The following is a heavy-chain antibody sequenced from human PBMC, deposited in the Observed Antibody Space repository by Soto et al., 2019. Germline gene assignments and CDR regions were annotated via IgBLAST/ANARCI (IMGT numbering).Heavy chain of an antibody. J-gene: IGHJ6*02. Sequence: PSETLSLTCTVSGGSIRSYYWSWIRQSPGKGLEWIGYIYYSGSTYYNPSLKSRVAISVDTSKNQFSLKLSSVTAADTAVYYCARDQGGEFLKGSGMDVWGQGTTVTVSS. V-gene: IGHV4-59*01. CDR3: ARDQGGEFLKGSGMDV. CDR2: IYYSGST. CDR1: GGSIRSYY. D-gene: IGHD3-10*01.